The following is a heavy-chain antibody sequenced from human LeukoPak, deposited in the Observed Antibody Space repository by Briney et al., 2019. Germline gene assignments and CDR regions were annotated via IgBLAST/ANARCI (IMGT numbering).Heavy chain of an antibody. J-gene: IGHJ4*02. V-gene: IGHV1-2*02. D-gene: IGHD3-10*01. Sequence: GASVKVSCKASGYTFTGYYMHWVRQAPGQGLEWMGWINPNSGGTNYAQKFQGRVTMTRDTSTSTAYMELSRLRSDDTAVYYCARDEGLLWFGESHFDYWGQGTLVTVSS. CDR2: INPNSGGT. CDR1: GYTFTGYY. CDR3: ARDEGLLWFGESHFDY.